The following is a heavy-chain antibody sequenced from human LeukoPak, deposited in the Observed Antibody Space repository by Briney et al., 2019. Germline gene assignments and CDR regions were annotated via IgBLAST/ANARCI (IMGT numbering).Heavy chain of an antibody. CDR2: IIPKFGST. CDR3: ARDNLAPSGVKYFHL. Sequence: SVKVSCKASGGTFSFYSLNWVRQAPGQGLEWMGGIIPKFGSTNYAQKFHDRLSITTDESTSTAYMELSSLRSEDTALYFCARDNLAPSGVKYFHLWGPGTLVTVSS. J-gene: IGHJ1*01. CDR1: GGTFSFYS. V-gene: IGHV1-69*05. D-gene: IGHD3-16*02.